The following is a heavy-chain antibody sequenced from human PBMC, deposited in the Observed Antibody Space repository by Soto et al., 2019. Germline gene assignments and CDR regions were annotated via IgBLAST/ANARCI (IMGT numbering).Heavy chain of an antibody. D-gene: IGHD2-2*03. J-gene: IGHJ4*02. V-gene: IGHV3-23*01. CDR1: AFTFSDFA. CDR2: IYGGGNGP. Sequence: EVQVLESGGGLVQPGWSLRLSCAATAFTFSDFAMSWVRQAPGKGLEWVSRIYGGGNGPHYADSVKGRVTISRDNSKNTLYLQMNSLRAEDTAVYYCAKMEGMDPWAYSFDYWGQGTLVTVSS. CDR3: AKMEGMDPWAYSFDY.